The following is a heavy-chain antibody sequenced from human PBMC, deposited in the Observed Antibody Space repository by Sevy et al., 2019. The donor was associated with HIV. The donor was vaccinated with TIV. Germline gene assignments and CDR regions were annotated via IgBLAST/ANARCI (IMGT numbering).Heavy chain of an antibody. CDR3: AIEGTHRRRNY. CDR1: GFTFSSQA. Sequence: GGSLRLSCAASGFTFSSQAMSWVRQSPGKGQKWVSIISAGGDHTYYADSVKGRFTISRENSKNTLYLQMNGLRAEDTAVYYCAIEGTHRRRNYGGRGTLVTVSS. CDR2: ISAGGDHT. V-gene: IGHV3-23*01. J-gene: IGHJ4*02.